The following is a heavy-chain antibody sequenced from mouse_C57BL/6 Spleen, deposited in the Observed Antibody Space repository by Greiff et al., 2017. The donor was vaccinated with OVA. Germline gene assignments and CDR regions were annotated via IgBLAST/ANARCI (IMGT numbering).Heavy chain of an antibody. CDR3: ARGGRNGDFDY. D-gene: IGHD1-1*02. J-gene: IGHJ2*01. Sequence: QVQLQQSGPELVKPGASVKISCKASGYAFSSSWMNWVKQRPGKGLEWIGRIYPGDGDTNYNGKFKGKATLTADKSSSTAYMQLSSLTSEDSAVYFCARGGRNGDFDYWGQSTTLTVAS. CDR1: GYAFSSSW. V-gene: IGHV1-82*01. CDR2: IYPGDGDT.